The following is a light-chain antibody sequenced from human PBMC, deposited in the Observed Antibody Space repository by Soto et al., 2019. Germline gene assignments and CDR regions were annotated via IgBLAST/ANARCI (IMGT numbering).Light chain of an antibody. CDR1: QSVSVN. CDR2: GAS. J-gene: IGKJ1*01. CDR3: QHYNNWPPWT. Sequence: EIVMTQSPATLSASPGERATLSCRASQSVSVNLAWYQQNPGQAPRLLIYGASTRATGIPARFSGSGSVTEFTLTISSLQAEDFAVYYCQHYNNWPPWTFGQGTKVEIK. V-gene: IGKV3-15*01.